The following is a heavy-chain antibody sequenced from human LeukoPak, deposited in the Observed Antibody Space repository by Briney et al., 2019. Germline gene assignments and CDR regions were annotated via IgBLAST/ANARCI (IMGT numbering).Heavy chain of an antibody. Sequence: ASVKVSCTASGYTFTSYGISWVRQAPGQGLEWMGWISAYNGNTNYAQKLQGRVTMTTDTSTSTAYMELRSLRSDDTAVYYCAREGYCSSTSCPNWFDPWGQGTLVTVSS. D-gene: IGHD2-2*01. CDR2: ISAYNGNT. CDR3: AREGYCSSTSCPNWFDP. CDR1: GYTFTSYG. V-gene: IGHV1-18*01. J-gene: IGHJ5*02.